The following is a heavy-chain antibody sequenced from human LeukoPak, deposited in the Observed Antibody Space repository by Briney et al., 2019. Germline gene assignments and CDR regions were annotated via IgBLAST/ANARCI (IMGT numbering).Heavy chain of an antibody. CDR2: IKQDGSEK. Sequence: SXRLSCAASGFTFSSYWMSWVRQAPGKGLEWVANIKQDGSEKYYVDSVKGRFTISRDNAKNSLYLQMNSLRAEDTAVYYCARLDIVVVPDYYYYYMDVWGKGTTVTVSS. V-gene: IGHV3-7*01. J-gene: IGHJ6*03. CDR3: ARLDIVVVPDYYYYYMDV. D-gene: IGHD2-2*01. CDR1: GFTFSSYW.